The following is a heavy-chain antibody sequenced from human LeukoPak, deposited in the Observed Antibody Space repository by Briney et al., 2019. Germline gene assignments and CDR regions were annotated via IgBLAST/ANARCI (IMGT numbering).Heavy chain of an antibody. J-gene: IGHJ4*02. CDR2: ISGSGGST. D-gene: IGHD2-15*01. CDR3: AKDPQSGVVAVSFYY. V-gene: IGHV3-23*01. CDR1: GFTFSSYA. Sequence: GGSLRLSCAASGFTFSSYAMIWVRQAPGKGLEWVSAISGSGGSTYYADSVKGRFTISRDNSKNTLYLQMNSLRAEDTAVYYCAKDPQSGVVAVSFYYWGQGTLVTVSS.